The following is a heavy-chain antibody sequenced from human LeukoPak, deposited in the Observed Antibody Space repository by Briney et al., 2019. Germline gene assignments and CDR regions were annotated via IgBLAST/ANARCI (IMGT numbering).Heavy chain of an antibody. J-gene: IGHJ4*02. CDR3: SRNADHDW. Sequence: GGSLRLPCAASGFPLSQAWMNWVRQTPGKRLEWIARIKRQSEGWTKDYAAPVKGRFTISRDDSKSTVYLQMNSLEIEDTAVYYCSRNADHDWWGQGTLVTVSS. CDR2: IKRQSEGWTK. D-gene: IGHD1-14*01. V-gene: IGHV3-15*01. CDR1: GFPLSQAW.